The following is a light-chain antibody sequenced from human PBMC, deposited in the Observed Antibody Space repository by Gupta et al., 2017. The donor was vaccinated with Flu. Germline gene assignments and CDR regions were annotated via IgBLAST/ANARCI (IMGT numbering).Light chain of an antibody. J-gene: IGKJ1*01. CDR3: QQYGSSPRT. V-gene: IGKV3-20*01. CDR2: GAS. CDR1: QSVSNNY. Sequence: EIVLTQSPGTLSLSPGERATLSCRASQSVSNNYLAWYQKKPGQAPRLLIYGASNRATGIPDRFSGSGSGTDFTLTISRLDTEDFAVYYCQQYGSSPRTFGQGTKVEIK.